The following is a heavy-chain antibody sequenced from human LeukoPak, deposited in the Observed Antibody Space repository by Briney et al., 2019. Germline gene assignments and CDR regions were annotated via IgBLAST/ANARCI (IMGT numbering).Heavy chain of an antibody. CDR1: GFTFSSYA. J-gene: IGHJ4*02. CDR3: AKGYYDYVWGSYYFDY. V-gene: IGHV3-23*01. Sequence: GGSLRLSCAASGFTFSSYAMSWVRQAPGKGLELVSAISGSGGSTYYADSVKGRFTISRDNSKNTLYLQMNSLRAEDTVVYYCAKGYYDYVWGSYYFDYWGQGTLVTVSS. CDR2: ISGSGGST. D-gene: IGHD3-16*01.